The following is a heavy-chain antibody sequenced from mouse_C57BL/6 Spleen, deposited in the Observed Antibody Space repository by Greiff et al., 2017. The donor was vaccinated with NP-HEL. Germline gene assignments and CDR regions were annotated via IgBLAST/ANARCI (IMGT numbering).Heavy chain of an antibody. Sequence: QVQLQQSGAELARPGASVQLSCKASGYTFTSYGISWVKQRTGQGLEWIGEIYPRSGNTYYNEKFKGKATLTADKSSSTAYMELRSLTSEDSAVYFCAIGNYYGSSYYAMDYWGQGTSVTVSS. CDR2: IYPRSGNT. V-gene: IGHV1-81*01. D-gene: IGHD1-1*01. J-gene: IGHJ4*01. CDR3: AIGNYYGSSYYAMDY. CDR1: GYTFTSYG.